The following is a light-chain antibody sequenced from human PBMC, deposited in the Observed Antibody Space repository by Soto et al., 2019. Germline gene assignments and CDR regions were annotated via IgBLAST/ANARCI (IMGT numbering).Light chain of an antibody. CDR1: RSDVGGYNY. V-gene: IGLV2-14*01. Sequence: HSALTQPASVSGSPGQSITISCTGTRSDVGGYNYVSWYQQHPGKAPKLMIYDVSNRPSGVSNRFSGSKSGNTASLTISGLQAEDEADYYCSSYTSSSTPHTFGTGTKVTVL. CDR3: SSYTSSSTPHT. J-gene: IGLJ1*01. CDR2: DVS.